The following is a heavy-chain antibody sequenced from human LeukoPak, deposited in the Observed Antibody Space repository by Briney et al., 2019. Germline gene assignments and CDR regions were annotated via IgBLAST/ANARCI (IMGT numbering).Heavy chain of an antibody. CDR1: GLTFSDYG. Sequence: GGSLRLSCAASGLTFSDYGMHWVRQAPGKGLEWVAVTSNDGSNKEYADSVKGRFTVSRDNSKNTLYLQMNSLRAEDTAVYYCAKDGFDYYDSSGYYYFNYWGQGTLVTVSS. V-gene: IGHV3-30*18. D-gene: IGHD3-22*01. J-gene: IGHJ4*02. CDR2: TSNDGSNK. CDR3: AKDGFDYYDSSGYYYFNY.